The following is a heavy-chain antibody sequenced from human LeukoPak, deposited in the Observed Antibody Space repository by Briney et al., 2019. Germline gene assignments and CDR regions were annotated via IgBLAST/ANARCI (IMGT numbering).Heavy chain of an antibody. V-gene: IGHV3-66*04. J-gene: IGHJ5*02. CDR3: AKHLSTSCYDWFDP. CDR2: IYSGGST. CDR1: GVTVSTNY. D-gene: IGHD2-2*01. Sequence: GGSLRLSCAASGVTVSTNYMNWVRQAPGKGLEWVSVIYSGGSTYYADSVKGRFTISRDNSKNTLYLQMNSLRAEDTAVYYCAKHLSTSCYDWFDPWGQGTLVTVSS.